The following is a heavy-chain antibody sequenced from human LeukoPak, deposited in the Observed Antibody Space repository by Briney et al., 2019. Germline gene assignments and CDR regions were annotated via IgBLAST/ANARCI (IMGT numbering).Heavy chain of an antibody. V-gene: IGHV3-7*03. CDR3: AGGGGLDV. CDR2: INHNGNVN. D-gene: IGHD3-16*01. CDR1: GFTFSSYW. Sequence: GGSLRLSCAASGFTFSSYWMNWARQAPGKGLEWVASINHNGNVNYYVDSVKGRFTISRDNAKNSLYLQISNLRAEDTAVYFCAGGGGLDVWGQGATVTVSS. J-gene: IGHJ6*02.